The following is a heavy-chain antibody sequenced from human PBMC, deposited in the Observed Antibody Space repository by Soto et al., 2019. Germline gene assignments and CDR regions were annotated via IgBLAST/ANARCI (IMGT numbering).Heavy chain of an antibody. D-gene: IGHD5-12*01. CDR1: GGSINSYY. V-gene: IGHV4-59*01. J-gene: IGHJ4*02. CDR2: IYYSGNT. Sequence: SETLSLTCTVSGGSINSYYWSWIRQPPGKGLEWIGYIYYSGNTNYKPSLKSRVTISLDRSKNQFSLKLSSVTAADTAVYYCTRTKTGYAFDYWGQGALVTVSS. CDR3: TRTKTGYAFDY.